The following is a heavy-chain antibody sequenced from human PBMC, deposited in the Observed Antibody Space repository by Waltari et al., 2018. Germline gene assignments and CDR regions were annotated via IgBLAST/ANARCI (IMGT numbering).Heavy chain of an antibody. Sequence: QVQLQQWGAGLLKPSATLSLTFPVYGGSFSGYSCSWIRQPPGKGLEWIGEINHSGSTNYNPSLKRRVTISVDTSKNQFSLKLNSVTAADTAVHYCARRGHRVFWNGYFFFDYWGQGILVTVSS. CDR2: INHSGST. J-gene: IGHJ4*02. D-gene: IGHD3-3*01. V-gene: IGHV4-34*01. CDR3: ARRGHRVFWNGYFFFDY. CDR1: GGSFSGYS.